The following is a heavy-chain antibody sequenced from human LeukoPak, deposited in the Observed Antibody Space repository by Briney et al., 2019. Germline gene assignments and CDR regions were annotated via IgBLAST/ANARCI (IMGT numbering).Heavy chain of an antibody. CDR2: IYYSGST. V-gene: IGHV4-59*01. CDR3: ARAMDTAMVFDY. CDR1: GGSISSYY. Sequence: SETLSLTCTVSGGSISSYYWSWIRQPPGKGLEWIGYIYYSGSTNYNPSLKSRVTISVDTSKNQSSLKLSSVTAADTAVYYCARAMDTAMVFDYWGQGTLVTVSS. J-gene: IGHJ4*02. D-gene: IGHD5-18*01.